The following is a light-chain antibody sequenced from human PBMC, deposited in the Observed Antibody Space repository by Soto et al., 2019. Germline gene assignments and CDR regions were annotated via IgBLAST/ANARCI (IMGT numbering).Light chain of an antibody. J-gene: IGKJ1*01. CDR1: QSVSSTY. CDR2: ATA. Sequence: EILLTQSPGTLSLSPGERATLSCRASQSVSSTYLGWYQQKPGQAPRLLIYATATRATGIPDRFIGSASGTDFTLTISRLEPEDFAVYYCQQHSSSPLTFGLGTKVEIK. CDR3: QQHSSSPLT. V-gene: IGKV3-20*01.